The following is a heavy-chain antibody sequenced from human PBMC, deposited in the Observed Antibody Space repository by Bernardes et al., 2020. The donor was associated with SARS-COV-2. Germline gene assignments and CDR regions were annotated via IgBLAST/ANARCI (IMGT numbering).Heavy chain of an antibody. CDR2: VYYSGTT. J-gene: IGHJ3*02. D-gene: IGHD6-13*01. CDR1: GGSVSSSDHY. V-gene: IGHV4-39*07. CDR3: ARIAAGGIIDAFDI. Sequence: SETLSLTCTVSGGSVSSSDHYWGWIRQPPGKGLEWIGCVYYSGTTYYNPSLKSRVTMSVDTSKNQFSLKLSSVTAADAAVYYCARIAAGGIIDAFDIWGQGTLVTVFS.